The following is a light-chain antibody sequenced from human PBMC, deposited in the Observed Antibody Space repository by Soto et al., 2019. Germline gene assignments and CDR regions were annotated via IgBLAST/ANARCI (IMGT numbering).Light chain of an antibody. CDR1: QGISSY. Sequence: IQVKQSPASLSASVGDRVTITCRASQGISSYLAWYQQKQGKAHKLLIYAASTLQSGVPSRFSGSGSGTDVTITISSLQPEDCATYYCQQLNSYSLTFGGGTKVDIK. CDR2: AAS. CDR3: QQLNSYSLT. J-gene: IGKJ4*01. V-gene: IGKV1-9*01.